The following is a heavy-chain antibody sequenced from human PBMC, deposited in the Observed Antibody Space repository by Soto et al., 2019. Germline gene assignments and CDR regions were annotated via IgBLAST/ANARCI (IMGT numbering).Heavy chain of an antibody. CDR2: IYPFDSDT. CDR1: EEQFTNFW. J-gene: IGHJ6*02. Sequence: PGEPLKISCRGSEEQFTNFWIGWVRPMPGKGLEWMGIIYPFDSDTRYSPSFQGQVTISADKSVTTAYLQWSSLKASDTAMYYCVRLSTSPSKDLPYSYFSFAFWGLGTTVTVSS. CDR3: VRLSTSPSKDLPYSYFSFAF. V-gene: IGHV5-51*01. D-gene: IGHD2-15*01.